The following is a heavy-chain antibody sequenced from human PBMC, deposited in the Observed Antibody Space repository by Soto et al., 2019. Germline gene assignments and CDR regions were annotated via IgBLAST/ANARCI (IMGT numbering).Heavy chain of an antibody. CDR3: ASTRDSGTSYYFDS. CDR1: GLTVSSHY. V-gene: IGHV3-53*01. J-gene: IGHJ4*02. Sequence: GSLRLSCAASGLTVSSHYMSWVRQGPGKGLEWVSTIYKGGGTFYADSVKGRFTISRDTSQNTVFLQMNSLRAEDTAVYYCASTRDSGTSYYFDSWGQGTLVTVSS. CDR2: IYKGGGT. D-gene: IGHD1-26*01.